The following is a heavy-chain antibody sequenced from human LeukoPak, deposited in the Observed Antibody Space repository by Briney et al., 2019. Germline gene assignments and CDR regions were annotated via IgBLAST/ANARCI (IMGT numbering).Heavy chain of an antibody. V-gene: IGHV3-30*02. D-gene: IGHD6-13*01. CDR3: AKDLEGAAASFDY. CDR1: GFTFSSYG. J-gene: IGHJ4*02. CDR2: IRYDGSNK. Sequence: GGSLRLSXAASGFTFSSYGMHWVRQAPGKGLEWVAFIRYDGSNKYYADSVKGRFTISRDNSKNTLYLQMNSLRAEDTAVYYCAKDLEGAAASFDYWGQGTLVTVSS.